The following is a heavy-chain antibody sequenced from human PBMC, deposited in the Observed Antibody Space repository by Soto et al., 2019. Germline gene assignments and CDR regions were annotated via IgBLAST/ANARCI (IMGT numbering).Heavy chain of an antibody. CDR2: MSPNRNNQ. Sequence: GCLRISGPAPGCTFSISTLDWVRQAPGKGLEGVAVMSPNRNNQYYAVTVKGRFTIPRDTSKGTMYLQTTSLRPDDTAVYYCATGANFYYETSRDWGQGTLVTVSS. CDR1: GCTFSIST. D-gene: IGHD3-22*01. J-gene: IGHJ4*02. CDR3: ATGANFYYETSRD. V-gene: IGHV3-30-3*01.